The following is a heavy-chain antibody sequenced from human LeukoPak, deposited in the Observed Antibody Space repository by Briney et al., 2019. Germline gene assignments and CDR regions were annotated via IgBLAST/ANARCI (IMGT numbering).Heavy chain of an antibody. V-gene: IGHV3-48*04. J-gene: IGHJ5*02. Sequence: PGGSLRLSCAASGFTFSSCSMNWVRQAPGKGLEWVSYISSSSSTIYYADSVKGRFTISRDNAKRSLYLHMHSLRVEDTAVYYCAKGVYSSGWYWFDPWGQGTLVTVSS. CDR2: ISSSSSTI. D-gene: IGHD6-19*01. CDR1: GFTFSSCS. CDR3: AKGVYSSGWYWFDP.